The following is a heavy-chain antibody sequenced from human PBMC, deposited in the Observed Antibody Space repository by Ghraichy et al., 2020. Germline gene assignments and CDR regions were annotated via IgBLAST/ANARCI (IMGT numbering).Heavy chain of an antibody. J-gene: IGHJ5*02. Sequence: GGSLRLSCAASGFTFSSYTMTWVRHAPGKGLEWVSTISGSGRTTYYADSVKGRFTMSRDNSENTLYLQMNSLRTEDAAIYYCAKAWGYCSGGTCPPYNWFAPWGQGTLVTVSS. CDR1: GFTFSSYT. V-gene: IGHV3-23*01. D-gene: IGHD2-15*01. CDR3: AKAWGYCSGGTCPPYNWFAP. CDR2: ISGSGRTT.